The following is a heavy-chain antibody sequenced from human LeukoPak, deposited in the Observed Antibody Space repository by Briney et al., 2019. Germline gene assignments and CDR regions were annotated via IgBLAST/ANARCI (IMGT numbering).Heavy chain of an antibody. J-gene: IGHJ5*02. Sequence: SETLSLTCTVSGGSISSYYWSWIRQPPGKGLEWIGYIYYSGSTNYNPSPKSRVTISVDTSKNQFSLKLSSVTAADTAVYYCARQAVPAAKKNWFDPWGQGTLVTVSS. CDR2: IYYSGST. V-gene: IGHV4-59*01. D-gene: IGHD2-2*01. CDR3: ARQAVPAAKKNWFDP. CDR1: GGSISSYY.